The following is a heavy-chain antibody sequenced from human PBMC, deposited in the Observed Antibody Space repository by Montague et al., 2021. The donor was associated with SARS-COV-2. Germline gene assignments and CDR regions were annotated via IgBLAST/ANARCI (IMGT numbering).Heavy chain of an antibody. Sequence: SETLSLTCTVSGGSISSGLYYWGWIRQPPGKGLEWIGSIDNGGTTTNXPSLKSRVTLSADSSKDQFSLRLDSMTAADTAVYYCARHLANCAVVCYPDYFDYWGQGTLVTVSS. V-gene: IGHV4-39*01. CDR3: ARHLANCAVVCYPDYFDY. CDR2: IDNGGTT. D-gene: IGHD3-22*01. J-gene: IGHJ4*02. CDR1: GGSISSGLYY.